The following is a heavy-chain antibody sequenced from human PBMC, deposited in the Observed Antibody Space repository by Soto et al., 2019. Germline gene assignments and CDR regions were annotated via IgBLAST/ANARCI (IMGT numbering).Heavy chain of an antibody. V-gene: IGHV3-23*01. CDR3: AKLPIKYSSSREISYFDY. D-gene: IGHD6-13*01. Sequence: HPGGSLRLSCAASGFTFSGYAMIWVRQAPGKGLEWVSAISGSGGSTYYADSVKGRFTISRDNSKNTLYLQMNSLRAEDTAVYYCAKLPIKYSSSREISYFDYWGQGTLVTVSS. CDR2: ISGSGGST. J-gene: IGHJ4*02. CDR1: GFTFSGYA.